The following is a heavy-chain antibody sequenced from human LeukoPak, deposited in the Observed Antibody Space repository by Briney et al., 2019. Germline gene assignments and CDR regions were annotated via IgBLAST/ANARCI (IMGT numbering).Heavy chain of an antibody. CDR1: GYTFTSYD. V-gene: IGHV1-8*01. Sequence: GASVKVSCKAPGYTFTSYDINWVRQATGQGLEWMGWMNPNSGNTGYAQKFQGRVTMTRNTSISTAYMELSSLRSEDTAVYYCARGRPYRDAFDIWGQGTMVTVSS. CDR3: ARGRPYRDAFDI. CDR2: MNPNSGNT. D-gene: IGHD1-26*01. J-gene: IGHJ3*02.